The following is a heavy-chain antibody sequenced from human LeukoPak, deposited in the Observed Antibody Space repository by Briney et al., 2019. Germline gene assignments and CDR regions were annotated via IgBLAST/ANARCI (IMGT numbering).Heavy chain of an antibody. Sequence: PGGSLRLSCAASGFTFSSYEMNWVRQAPGKGLEWVSYISSSGSTVYYADSVKGRFTVSRGNAKNSLYLQMNSLRDEDTAVYYCAHVKARSGSTFDIWGQGTMVTVSS. CDR2: ISSSGSTV. D-gene: IGHD3-10*01. V-gene: IGHV3-48*03. CDR3: AHVKARSGSTFDI. CDR1: GFTFSSYE. J-gene: IGHJ3*02.